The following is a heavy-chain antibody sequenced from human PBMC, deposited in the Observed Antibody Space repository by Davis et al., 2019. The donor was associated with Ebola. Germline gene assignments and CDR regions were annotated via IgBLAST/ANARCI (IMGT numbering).Heavy chain of an antibody. CDR1: GGPISGFY. Sequence: PSETLSLTCSVSGGPISGFYWSWIRQHPGKGLEWIGNIYYSGSTYYNPSLKSRVTISVDTSKNQFSLKLSSVTAADTAVYYCARGGSSYYYYIDVWGKGTTVTVSS. V-gene: IGHV4-31*03. CDR2: IYYSGST. J-gene: IGHJ6*03. D-gene: IGHD6-6*01. CDR3: ARGGSSYYYYIDV.